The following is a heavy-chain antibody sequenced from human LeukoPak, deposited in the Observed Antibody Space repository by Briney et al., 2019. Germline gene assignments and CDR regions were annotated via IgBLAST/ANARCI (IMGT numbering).Heavy chain of an antibody. CDR1: GYTFTGYY. Sequence: ASVTVSCKASGYTFTGYYMHWVRQAPGQGLEWMGWINPNSGGTNYAQKFQGRVTMTRDTSISTAYMELSRLRSDDTAVYYCAREGRAAAGGYYYYYMDVWGKGTTVTVSS. CDR3: AREGRAAAGGYYYYYMDV. J-gene: IGHJ6*03. D-gene: IGHD6-13*01. V-gene: IGHV1-2*02. CDR2: INPNSGGT.